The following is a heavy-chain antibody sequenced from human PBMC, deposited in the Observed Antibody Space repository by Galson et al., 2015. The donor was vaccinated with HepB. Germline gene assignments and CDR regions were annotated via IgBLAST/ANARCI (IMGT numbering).Heavy chain of an antibody. D-gene: IGHD6-13*01. CDR2: TSYDGTNK. CDR3: ARGSIIAAGRSGMDV. Sequence: SLRLSCAASGFTFNTFAMHWVRQAPGKGLEWVAVTSYDGTNKYYADSVKGRFTISRDNSKNTLYLQMNSLRAEDTAVYYCARGSIIAAGRSGMDVWSRGTTVAVSS. V-gene: IGHV3-30-3*01. CDR1: GFTFNTFA. J-gene: IGHJ6*02.